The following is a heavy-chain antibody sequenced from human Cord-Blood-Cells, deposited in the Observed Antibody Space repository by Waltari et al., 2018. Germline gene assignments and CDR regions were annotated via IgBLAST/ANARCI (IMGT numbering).Heavy chain of an antibody. CDR2: SNAGNGNT. V-gene: IGHV1-3*02. D-gene: IGHD2-15*01. J-gene: IGHJ3*02. Sequence: QVQLVQSGAEVKKPGASVKVSCKASGYTFTSYAMHWVRQAPGQRLEWMGWSNAGNGNTKYSQEFQGRVTITRDTSASTAYMELSSLISEDMAVYYCARGPYCSGCSCLDGAFDIWGQGTMVTVSS. CDR1: GYTFTSYA. CDR3: ARGPYCSGCSCLDGAFDI.